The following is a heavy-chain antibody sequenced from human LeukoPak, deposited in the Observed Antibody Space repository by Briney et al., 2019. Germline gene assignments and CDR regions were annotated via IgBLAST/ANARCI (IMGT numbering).Heavy chain of an antibody. CDR2: INPSGGST. Sequence: ASVKVSCKASGYTFTSYYMHWVRQAPGQGLEWMGIINPSGGSTSYAQKFQGRVTMTRDTSTSTVYMELSSLRSEDTAVYYCASDNRDILTGYRRYYFDYWGQGTLVTVSS. D-gene: IGHD3-9*01. CDR3: ASDNRDILTGYRRYYFDY. V-gene: IGHV1-46*01. J-gene: IGHJ4*02. CDR1: GYTFTSYY.